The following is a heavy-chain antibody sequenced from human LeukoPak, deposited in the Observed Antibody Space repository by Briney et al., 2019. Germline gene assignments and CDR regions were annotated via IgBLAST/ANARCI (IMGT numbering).Heavy chain of an antibody. V-gene: IGHV1-18*01. J-gene: IGHJ4*02. Sequence: ASVKVSCKASGYTFTSYGISWVRQAPGQGLEWVGWISAYNGNTNYAQKLQGRVTMTTDTSTNTAYMELRSLKSDDTAVYYCARDRTTVTSHPDYWGQGTLVTVSS. D-gene: IGHD4-11*01. CDR1: GYTFTSYG. CDR3: ARDRTTVTSHPDY. CDR2: ISAYNGNT.